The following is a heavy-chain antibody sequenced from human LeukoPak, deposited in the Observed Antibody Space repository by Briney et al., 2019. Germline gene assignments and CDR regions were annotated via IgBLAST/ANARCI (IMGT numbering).Heavy chain of an antibody. CDR2: INDVGSQT. CDR3: GRITGGYNLVDY. J-gene: IGHJ4*02. Sequence: GGSLRLSCEVSGFTFSRHWMHWVRQTPGKGLVWVSRINDVGSQTFYADSVKGRFAMSRDNAKNMMYLQMNSLRAEDTAVYFCGRITGGYNLVDYWGLGTLVTVSS. CDR1: GFTFSRHW. D-gene: IGHD5-24*01. V-gene: IGHV3-74*01.